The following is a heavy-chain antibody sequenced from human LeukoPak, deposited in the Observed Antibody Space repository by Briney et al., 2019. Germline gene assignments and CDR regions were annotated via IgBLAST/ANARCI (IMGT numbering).Heavy chain of an antibody. CDR1: GYTFTGYY. D-gene: IGHD1-1*01. V-gene: IGHV1-2*02. CDR2: INPNSGGT. Sequence: ASVTVSCKASGYTFTGYYMHWVRQAPGQGLEWMGWINPNSGGTNYAQKFQGGVTMTRDTSISTAYMELSRLRSDDTAVYYCARDKQLDWAHYYYYYMDVWGKGTTVTVSS. CDR3: ARDKQLDWAHYYYYYMDV. J-gene: IGHJ6*03.